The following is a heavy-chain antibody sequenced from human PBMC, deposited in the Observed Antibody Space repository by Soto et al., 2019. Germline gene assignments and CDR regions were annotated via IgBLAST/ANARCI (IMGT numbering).Heavy chain of an antibody. V-gene: IGHV3-30*18. Sequence: PGGSLRLSCAASGFTLSSYGMHWVRQAPGKGLEWVAVISYDGSNKYYADSVKGRFTISRDNSKNTLYLQMSSLRAEDTAVYYCVKDGSSGWPYFYDMDVWGQGTTVTVSS. CDR2: ISYDGSNK. CDR1: GFTLSSYG. D-gene: IGHD6-19*01. CDR3: VKDGSSGWPYFYDMDV. J-gene: IGHJ6*02.